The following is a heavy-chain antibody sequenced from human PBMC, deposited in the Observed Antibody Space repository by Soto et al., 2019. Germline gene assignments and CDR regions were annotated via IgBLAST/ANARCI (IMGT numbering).Heavy chain of an antibody. Sequence: KSSETLSLTCTVSGGSISSGDYYWSWIRQPPGKGLEWIGYIYYSGSTYYNPSLKSRVTISVDTSKNQFSLKLSSVTAADTAVYYCASASPYDYSNYLRPFDPWGQGTLVTVSS. CDR1: GGSISSGDYY. V-gene: IGHV4-30-4*01. CDR2: IYYSGST. CDR3: ASASPYDYSNYLRPFDP. D-gene: IGHD4-4*01. J-gene: IGHJ5*02.